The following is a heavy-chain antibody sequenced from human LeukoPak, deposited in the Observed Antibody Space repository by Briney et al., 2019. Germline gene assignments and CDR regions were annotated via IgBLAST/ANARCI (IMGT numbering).Heavy chain of an antibody. J-gene: IGHJ4*02. D-gene: IGHD3-16*01. V-gene: IGHV3-21*01. Sequence: PGGSLRLSCAASGFTFISYSMNWVRQAPGKGLEWVSSISTSSSYIYYADSVKGRFTISRDNAKNSLYLQMNSLRAEDTAVYYCARDLGEPRGEDYWGQGTLVTVSS. CDR2: ISTSSSYI. CDR1: GFTFISYS. CDR3: ARDLGEPRGEDY.